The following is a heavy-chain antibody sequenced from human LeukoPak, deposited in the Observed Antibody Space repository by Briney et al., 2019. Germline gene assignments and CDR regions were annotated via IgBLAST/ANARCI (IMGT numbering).Heavy chain of an antibody. CDR1: GFIFSSYW. J-gene: IGHJ5*02. CDR2: INWNGGST. Sequence: GGSLRLSCAASGFIFSSYWMTWVRQAPGKGLEWVSGINWNGGSTGYADSVKGRFTISRDNAKNSLYLQMNSLRAEDTAFYHCARIVIGEGIPRTWFDPWGQGTLVTVSS. D-gene: IGHD3-10*01. CDR3: ARIVIGEGIPRTWFDP. V-gene: IGHV3-20*01.